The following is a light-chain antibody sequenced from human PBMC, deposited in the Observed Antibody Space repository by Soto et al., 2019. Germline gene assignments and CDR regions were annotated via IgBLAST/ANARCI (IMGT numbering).Light chain of an antibody. CDR1: QSISSW. CDR2: FAS. CDR3: QQGDSFPIT. V-gene: IGKV1-12*01. Sequence: DIQLTQSPSSLSASVGDRVTITCLARQSISSWLAXXRQKPGEAPKLRIYFASSLQRGGQSRFSGSGFGTDFTLNISSLQPEDFATYFCQQGDSFPITFGQGTRMEIK. J-gene: IGKJ5*01.